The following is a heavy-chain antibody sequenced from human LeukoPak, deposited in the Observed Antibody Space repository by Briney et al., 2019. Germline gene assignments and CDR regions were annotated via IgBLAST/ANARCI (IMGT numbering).Heavy chain of an antibody. D-gene: IGHD6-13*01. CDR1: GGTFSSYA. J-gene: IGHJ3*02. Sequence: PPASVKVSCKASGGTFSSYAISWVRQAPGQGLEWMGGIIPIFGTANYAQKLQGRVTMTTDTSTSTAYMELRSLRSDDTAVYYCASIGEAAGYIDAFDIWGQGTMVTVSS. CDR2: IIPIFGTA. CDR3: ASIGEAAGYIDAFDI. V-gene: IGHV1-69*05.